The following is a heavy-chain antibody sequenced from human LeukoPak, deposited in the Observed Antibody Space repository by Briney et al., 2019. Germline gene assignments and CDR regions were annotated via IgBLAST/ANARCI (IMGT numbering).Heavy chain of an antibody. V-gene: IGHV3-30-3*01. Sequence: GRSLRLSCAASGFTFSSYAMHWVRQAPGKGLEWVAVISYDGSNKYYADSVKGRFTISRDNSKNTLYLQMNSLRAEDTAVYYCARGPIAAAGPVWFDPWGQGTLVTVSS. D-gene: IGHD6-13*01. CDR3: ARGPIAAAGPVWFDP. CDR1: GFTFSSYA. J-gene: IGHJ5*02. CDR2: ISYDGSNK.